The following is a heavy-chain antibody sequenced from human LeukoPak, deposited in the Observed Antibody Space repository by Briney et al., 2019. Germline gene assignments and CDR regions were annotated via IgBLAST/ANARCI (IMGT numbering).Heavy chain of an antibody. J-gene: IGHJ4*02. CDR3: AGDPRGEIAAAGY. D-gene: IGHD6-13*01. V-gene: IGHV1-18*01. Sequence: ASVKVSCKASGYTFANFGITWVRQAPGQGLEWTGWISVYNGNTNYAQKLQGRVTMTTDTSTSTAYMELRSLRSDDTAVYYCAGDPRGEIAAAGYWGQGTLVTVSS. CDR1: GYTFANFG. CDR2: ISVYNGNT.